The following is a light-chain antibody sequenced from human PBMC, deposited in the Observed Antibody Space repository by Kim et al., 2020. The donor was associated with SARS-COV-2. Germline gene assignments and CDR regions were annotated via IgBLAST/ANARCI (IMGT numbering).Light chain of an antibody. V-gene: IGKV1-39*01. CDR1: QDISRY. Sequence: DIQMTQSPSSLSASVGDRVTITCRASQDISRYLNWYQQKPGKAPKLLIYTASSLQSGVPSRFTGSGSETDFTLTISSLQPEDFATYYCKQTYSAPRTFGQETKVDIK. J-gene: IGKJ1*01. CDR3: KQTYSAPRT. CDR2: TAS.